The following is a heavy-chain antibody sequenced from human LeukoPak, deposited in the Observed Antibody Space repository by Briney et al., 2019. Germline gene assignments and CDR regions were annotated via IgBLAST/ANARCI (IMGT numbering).Heavy chain of an antibody. CDR2: IRYDGSNK. CDR3: ANSIAAAGPRGRAPDY. V-gene: IGHV3-30*02. CDR1: GFTFSSYS. D-gene: IGHD6-13*01. Sequence: GGSLRLSCAASGFTFSSYSMNWVRQAPGKGLEWVTFIRYDGSNKYYADSVKGRFTISRDNSKNTLYLQMNSLRPEDTAVYYCANSIAAAGPRGRAPDYWGQGTLVTVSS. J-gene: IGHJ4*02.